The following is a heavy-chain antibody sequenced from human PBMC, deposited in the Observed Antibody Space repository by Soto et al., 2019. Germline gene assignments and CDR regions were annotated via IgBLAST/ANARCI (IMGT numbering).Heavy chain of an antibody. D-gene: IGHD2-21*01. Sequence: GESLKISCKGSGYSFTSYWIGWGRQMPGKGLEWMGILYPGDSHTRYSPSFQGQVTISPPKSINNAYLQWSRLKASDTSMYYCAIQSYLTGKRDYWGQGTLVTVSS. CDR2: LYPGDSHT. CDR1: GYSFTSYW. CDR3: AIQSYLTGKRDY. J-gene: IGHJ4*02. V-gene: IGHV5-51*01.